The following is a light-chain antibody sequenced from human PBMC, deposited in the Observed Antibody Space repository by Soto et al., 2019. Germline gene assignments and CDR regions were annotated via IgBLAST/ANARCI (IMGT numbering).Light chain of an antibody. CDR2: WAS. CDR3: QQYYSTPCT. Sequence: DIVMTQSPDALAVSLGERATINCKSSQSVLYSSNNKNYLAWYQQKPGQPPKLLIYWASTRESGVPDRFRGSGSGTDSTLNISSLQAEDVAVYYCQQYYSTPCTFGQGTKVEIK. CDR1: QSVLYSSNNKNY. J-gene: IGKJ1*01. V-gene: IGKV4-1*01.